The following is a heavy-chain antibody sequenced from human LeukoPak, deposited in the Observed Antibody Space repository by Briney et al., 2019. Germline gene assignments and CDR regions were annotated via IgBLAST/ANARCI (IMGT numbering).Heavy chain of an antibody. J-gene: IGHJ4*02. Sequence: PWGSLRLPCTAPGFTFSRFWIPWVRQAPGKGLEWVADIKGDGSDKYYGDSGKGRFTISRDNAKNSVYLQMNSLSPEDTAIYFCATLAFDSWGRGTLVTVSS. CDR2: IKGDGSDK. CDR3: ATLAFDS. V-gene: IGHV3-7*01. D-gene: IGHD3-3*02. CDR1: GFTFSRFW.